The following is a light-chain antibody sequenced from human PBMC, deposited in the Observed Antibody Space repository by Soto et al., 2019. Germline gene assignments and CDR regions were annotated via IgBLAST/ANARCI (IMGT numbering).Light chain of an antibody. J-gene: IGKJ4*01. CDR3: QQYGSSPLT. V-gene: IGKV3D-11*03. CDR2: DAS. Sequence: TQFPAILSAFPGEGATLSCRAAQDVTTNFAWYQLRRGQPPRLLIYDASHRATGIPVRFSGSGSESDFTLTISSLEPEDFAVYYCQQYGSSPLTFGGGTKVDIK. CDR1: QDVTTN.